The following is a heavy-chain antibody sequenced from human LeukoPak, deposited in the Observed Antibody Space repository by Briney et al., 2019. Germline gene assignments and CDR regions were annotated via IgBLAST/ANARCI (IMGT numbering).Heavy chain of an antibody. CDR3: ARDGGATAYFDY. Sequence: PSETLSLTCTVSGGSISGYYWSWIRQPPGKGLEWIGYIYYRGSTNYNPSLKSRVTISVDTSKNQFSLKLSSVSSADTAVYYCARDGGATAYFDYWGQGTLVTVSS. CDR2: IYYRGST. V-gene: IGHV4-59*01. D-gene: IGHD1-26*01. J-gene: IGHJ4*02. CDR1: GGSISGYY.